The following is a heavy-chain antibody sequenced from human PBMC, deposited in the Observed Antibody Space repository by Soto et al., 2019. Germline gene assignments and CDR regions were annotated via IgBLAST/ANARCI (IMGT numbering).Heavy chain of an antibody. CDR2: IYPGDSDT. V-gene: IGHV5-51*01. CDR1: GYSFTSYW. J-gene: IGHJ6*03. Sequence: PGESLKISCKGSGYSFTSYWIGWVRQMPGKGLEWMGIIYPGDSDTRYSPSFQGQVTISADKSISTAYLQWSSLKASDTAMYYCARLLSYSSSSEIYYYMDVGGKGTRVTVSS. CDR3: ARLLSYSSSSEIYYYMDV. D-gene: IGHD6-6*01.